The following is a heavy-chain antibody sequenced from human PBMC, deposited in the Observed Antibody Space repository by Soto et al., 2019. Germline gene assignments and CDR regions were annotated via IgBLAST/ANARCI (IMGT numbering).Heavy chain of an antibody. CDR2: ISPYNGNT. D-gene: IGHD6-19*01. CDR1: GYTFTSYG. V-gene: IGHV1-18*01. J-gene: IGHJ5*02. CDR3: ASNRSGRYNWFDP. Sequence: QVQLVQSGAEVKKPGASVKVSCKASGYTFTSYGITWVRQAPGQGLEWMGWISPYNGNTKYAQKLQGRVTMTTDTSTSTAYMELRSLTSDDTAMYYCASNRSGRYNWFDPWGQGTLVTVSS.